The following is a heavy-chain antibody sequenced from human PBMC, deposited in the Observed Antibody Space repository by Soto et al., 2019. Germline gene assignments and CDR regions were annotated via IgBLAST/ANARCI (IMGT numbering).Heavy chain of an antibody. CDR1: GGSISSGGYY. V-gene: IGHV4-31*03. D-gene: IGHD3-10*01. CDR2: IYYSGST. Sequence: QVQLQESGPGLVKPSQTLSLTCTVSGGSISSGGYYWSWIRQHPGKGLEWIGYIYYSGSTYYNPSLKSRVTISVDTSKNQFSLKLSSVTAADTAVYYCARTGVRAYYYGSGSYREPPEGMDVWGQGTTVTVSS. J-gene: IGHJ6*02. CDR3: ARTGVRAYYYGSGSYREPPEGMDV.